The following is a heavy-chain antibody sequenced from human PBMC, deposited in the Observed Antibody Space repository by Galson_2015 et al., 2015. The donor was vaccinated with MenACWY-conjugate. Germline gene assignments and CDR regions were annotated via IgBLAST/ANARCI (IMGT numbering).Heavy chain of an antibody. J-gene: IGHJ6*02. D-gene: IGHD5-18*01. V-gene: IGHV3-23*01. CDR1: GFTFSSYS. CDR3: AKPPSGQLRYYAMDV. CDR2: MSGSGDHI. Sequence: SLRLSCAGSGFTFSSYSMTWVRQAPGKGLEWVSAMSGSGDHIYYGDSVKGRFTISRDNSQNTLYLQMNSLRAEDTAVYYCAKPPSGQLRYYAMDVWGQGTTVAVSS.